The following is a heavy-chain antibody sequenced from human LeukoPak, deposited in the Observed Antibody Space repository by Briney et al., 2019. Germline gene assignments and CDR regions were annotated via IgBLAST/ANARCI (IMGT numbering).Heavy chain of an antibody. D-gene: IGHD5-18*01. Sequence: SETLSLTCAVYGGSFSGYYWSWIRQPPGKGLEWIGEINHSGSTNYNSSLKSRVTISVDTSKNQFSLKVSSVTAADTAVYYCAREKMRRYSYGYAHWGQGTLVTVFS. CDR3: AREKMRRYSYGYAH. CDR1: GGSFSGYY. CDR2: INHSGST. J-gene: IGHJ4*02. V-gene: IGHV4-34*01.